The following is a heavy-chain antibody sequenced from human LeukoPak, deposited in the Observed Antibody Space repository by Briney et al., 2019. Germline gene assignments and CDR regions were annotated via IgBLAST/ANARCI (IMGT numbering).Heavy chain of an antibody. CDR3: ARQWVATILYYYYYMDV. D-gene: IGHD5-12*01. Sequence: SETLSLTCTVSAGSISSSNYYWGWIRQPPGKGLEWIGSIYYSGSTYYNPSLKSRVTISVDTSKNQFSLKLSSVTAADTAVYYCARQWVATILYYYYYMDVWGKGTTVTISS. CDR1: AGSISSSNYY. J-gene: IGHJ6*03. CDR2: IYYSGST. V-gene: IGHV4-39*01.